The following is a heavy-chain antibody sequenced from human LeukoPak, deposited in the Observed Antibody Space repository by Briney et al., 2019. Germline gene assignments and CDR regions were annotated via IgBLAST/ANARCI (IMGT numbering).Heavy chain of an antibody. CDR2: IYYSGST. Sequence: SETLSLTCTVSGGSISSSSYYWGWIRQPPGKGLEWIGSIYYSGSTYYNPSLKSRVTISVDTSKNQFSLKLSSVTAADTAVYYCARDRRQGGIVGATWGQGTLVTVSS. V-gene: IGHV4-39*07. CDR3: ARDRRQGGIVGAT. D-gene: IGHD1-26*01. J-gene: IGHJ4*02. CDR1: GGSISSSSYY.